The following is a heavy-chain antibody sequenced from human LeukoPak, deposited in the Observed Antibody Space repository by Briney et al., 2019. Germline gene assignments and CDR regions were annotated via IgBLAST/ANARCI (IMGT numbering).Heavy chain of an antibody. Sequence: PSETLSLTCTVSGDSISRSSYYWDWIRQPPGEGLEWIGSIYYRGSTYYNPSLKSRVTISVDTSKNQFSLKLSSVTAADTAVYYCARDKSNRVAAAGTPTDAFDIWGQGTMVTVSS. D-gene: IGHD6-13*01. J-gene: IGHJ3*02. CDR3: ARDKSNRVAAAGTPTDAFDI. V-gene: IGHV4-39*07. CDR2: IYYRGST. CDR1: GDSISRSSYY.